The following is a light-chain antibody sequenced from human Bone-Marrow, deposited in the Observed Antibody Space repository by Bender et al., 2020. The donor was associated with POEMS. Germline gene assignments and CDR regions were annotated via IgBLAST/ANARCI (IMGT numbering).Light chain of an antibody. CDR3: QSYDNSLGGWV. CDR2: EVT. CDR1: CSDVGAYNY. J-gene: IGLJ3*02. Sequence: QSALTQDASVSGSPGQSITISCTGTCSDVGAYNYVSWYQQHPGEAPKLMIYEVTNRPSGVSNRFSGSKSGTSASLAITGLQAEDEGDYYCQSYDNSLGGWVFGGGTKLTVL. V-gene: IGLV2-14*01.